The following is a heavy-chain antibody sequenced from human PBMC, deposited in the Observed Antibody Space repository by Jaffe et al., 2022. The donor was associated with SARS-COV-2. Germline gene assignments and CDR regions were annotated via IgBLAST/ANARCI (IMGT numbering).Heavy chain of an antibody. J-gene: IGHJ4*02. Sequence: EVQLVESGGGLVQPGGSLRLSCAASGFTFNSYWMSWVRQAPGKGLEWVANIKQDGSEKYYVDSVKGRFTISRDNAKNSLYLQMNSLRAEDTAVYYCARDSSSLFDYWGQGTLVTVSS. CDR1: GFTFNSYW. CDR3: ARDSSSLFDY. V-gene: IGHV3-7*03. CDR2: IKQDGSEK. D-gene: IGHD6-6*01.